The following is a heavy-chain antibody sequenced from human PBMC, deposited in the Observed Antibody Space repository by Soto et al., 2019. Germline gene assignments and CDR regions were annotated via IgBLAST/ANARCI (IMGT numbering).Heavy chain of an antibody. CDR3: ARRCNSTRCLDL. D-gene: IGHD2-2*01. Sequence: QVQLVQSGAEVKKPGASVKVSCKASGYTFTSYGICWVRQAPGQGLEWMGWISGYNGNTNYAQNLQGRVTMTTDTSTSTVYMELRSLRSDDTAVYYCARRCNSTRCLDLWGHGTLVIVSS. V-gene: IGHV1-18*01. CDR2: ISGYNGNT. J-gene: IGHJ2*01. CDR1: GYTFTSYG.